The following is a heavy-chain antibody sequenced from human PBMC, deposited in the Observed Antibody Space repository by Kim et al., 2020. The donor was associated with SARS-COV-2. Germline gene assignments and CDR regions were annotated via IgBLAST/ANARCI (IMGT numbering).Heavy chain of an antibody. V-gene: IGHV3-73*01. CDR2: IRTKSNSYAT. CDR1: GFTFSGAA. D-gene: IGHD4-17*01. CDR3: TSTVNLYFFDY. Sequence: GGSLRLSCAASGFTFSGAAMHWVRQASGKGLEWVGRIRTKSNSYATTYAASVKGRFTISSDDSKNTAYLQMDSQRTEVTAVYFYTSTVNLYFFDYWGQGTLVTVSS. J-gene: IGHJ4*02.